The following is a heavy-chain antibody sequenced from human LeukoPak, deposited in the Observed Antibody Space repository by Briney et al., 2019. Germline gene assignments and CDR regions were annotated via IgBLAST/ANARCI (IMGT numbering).Heavy chain of an antibody. CDR3: ARGRMITDFWRGFCDS. V-gene: IGHV1-46*02. Sequence: ASVKVSCKASGYTFNSYYMYWVRQAPGQGLEWMGIINPSDGATAYPQTFQGRVTMTRDTSTTTVYMELRSLRSEDTAVYYCARGRMITDFWRGFCDSWGQGTLVTVSS. D-gene: IGHD3-3*01. CDR2: INPSDGAT. J-gene: IGHJ4*02. CDR1: GYTFNSYY.